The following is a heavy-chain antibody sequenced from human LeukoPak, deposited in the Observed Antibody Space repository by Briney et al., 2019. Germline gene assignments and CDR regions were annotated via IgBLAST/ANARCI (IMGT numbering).Heavy chain of an antibody. V-gene: IGHV5-51*01. CDR2: IYPGDSDT. J-gene: IGHJ6*02. CDR1: GYSFTSYW. CDR3: ARPTKVNYYYYGMDV. D-gene: IGHD4-11*01. Sequence: PGESLKISCKGSGYSFTSYWIGWVRQMPGKGLEWMGIIYPGDSDTRYSPSFQGQVTISADKSISTAYLQWSSLKASDTAMYYCARPTKVNYYYYGMDVWGQGTTVTVSS.